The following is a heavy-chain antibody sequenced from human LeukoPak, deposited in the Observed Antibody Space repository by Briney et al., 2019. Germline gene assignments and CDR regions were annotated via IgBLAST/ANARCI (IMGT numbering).Heavy chain of an antibody. J-gene: IGHJ3*02. D-gene: IGHD4-23*01. CDR3: ARDYGGNSGLDVFDI. V-gene: IGHV4-61*02. Sequence: SQTLSLTCTVSGGSISSGNYYWSWIRQPAGKGLEWIGRIYTSGSTHYNPSLKTRVTISEDQSKNQVSLKLSSVTAGDTAVYYCARDYGGNSGLDVFDIWGQGTMVTVSS. CDR2: IYTSGST. CDR1: GGSISSGNYY.